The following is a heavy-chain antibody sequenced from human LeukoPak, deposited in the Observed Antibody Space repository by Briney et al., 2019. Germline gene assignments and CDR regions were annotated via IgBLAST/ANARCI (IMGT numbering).Heavy chain of an antibody. J-gene: IGHJ5*02. V-gene: IGHV1-2*02. D-gene: IGHD3-3*01. CDR2: INPNSGGT. CDR1: GGTFSSYA. CDR3: ARPHYDSWSGANWFDP. Sequence: ASVKVSCKASGGTFSSYAISWVRQAPGQGLEWMGWINPNSGGTNYAQKFQGRVTMTRDTSISTAYMELSRLRSDDTAVYYCARPHYDSWSGANWFDPWGQGTLVTVSS.